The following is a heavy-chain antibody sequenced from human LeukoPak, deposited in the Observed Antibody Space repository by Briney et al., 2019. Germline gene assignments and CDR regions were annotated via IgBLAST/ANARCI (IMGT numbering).Heavy chain of an antibody. V-gene: IGHV4-34*01. CDR2: INHSGST. CDR1: GGSFSGYY. J-gene: IGHJ6*02. Sequence: SETLSLTCAVYGGSFSGYYWSWIRQPPGKGLEWIGEINHSGSTNYNPSLKSRVTISVDTSKNQFSLKLSSVTAADTAVYYCASGVYYYYYGMDVWGQGTTVTVSS. CDR3: ASGVYYYYYGMDV.